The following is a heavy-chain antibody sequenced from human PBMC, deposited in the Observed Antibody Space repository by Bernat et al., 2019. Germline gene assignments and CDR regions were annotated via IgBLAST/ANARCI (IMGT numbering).Heavy chain of an antibody. D-gene: IGHD3-3*01. CDR1: GFTFSSYW. CDR3: ARARYYDLIDY. J-gene: IGHJ4*02. V-gene: IGHV3-74*01. Sequence: EVQLVESGGGLVQPGGSLRLSCAASGFTFSSYWMHWVRQAPGKGLVWVSRFNSDGSSTTYADSVKGRFTISRDNAKNTVYLQVTSLRAEDTAVYYCARARYYDLIDYWGQGTLVTVSS. CDR2: FNSDGSST.